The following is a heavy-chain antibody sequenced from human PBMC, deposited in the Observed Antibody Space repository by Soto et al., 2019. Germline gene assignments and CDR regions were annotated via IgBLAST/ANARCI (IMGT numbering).Heavy chain of an antibody. CDR1: GFTFSSYS. D-gene: IGHD3-10*01. CDR3: ARDQLGFGELLYAENYSYGMYV. J-gene: IGHJ6*02. Sequence: EVQLVESGGGLVKPGGSLRLSCAASGFTFSSYSMNWVRQAPGKGLEWVSYISSSSSYIYYADSVKGRFTISRDNAKNSLYLQMNSLRADDTDVYYCARDQLGFGELLYAENYSYGMYVWCQGTTVTV. CDR2: ISSSSSYI. V-gene: IGHV3-21*01.